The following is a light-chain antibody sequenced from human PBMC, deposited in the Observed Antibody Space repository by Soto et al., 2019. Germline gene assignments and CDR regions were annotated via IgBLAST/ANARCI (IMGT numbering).Light chain of an antibody. Sequence: DIQVTQSPSSVSASVGDRVTITCRSSQGISTWLTWYQQKPGKAPKLLISAASSLQSGVPSRFSGSGSGTDFTLTITSLQPEDFATCFCQQSYTFPWTFGQGTKVEMK. J-gene: IGKJ1*01. CDR3: QQSYTFPWT. V-gene: IGKV1D-12*01. CDR1: QGISTW. CDR2: AAS.